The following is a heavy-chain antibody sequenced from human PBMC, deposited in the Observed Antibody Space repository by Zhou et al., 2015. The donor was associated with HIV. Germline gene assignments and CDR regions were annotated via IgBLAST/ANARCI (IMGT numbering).Heavy chain of an antibody. CDR3: ARDEPEAVGWYFDV. V-gene: IGHV3-53*01. J-gene: IGHJ2*01. CDR2: ISSGGWT. Sequence: EVQLVESGGTLIQPGGSLRLSCAASGFTVNSNYMTWVRQAPGKGLEWVSLISSGGWTNYADSVNGRFTISRDNSKNTVYLQMNSLRVEDTAVYYCARDEPEAVGWYFDVWGRGTLVTVSS. D-gene: IGHD6-19*01. CDR1: GFTVNSNY.